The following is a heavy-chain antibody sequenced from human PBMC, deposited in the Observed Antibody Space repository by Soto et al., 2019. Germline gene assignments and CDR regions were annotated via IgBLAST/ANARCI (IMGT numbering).Heavy chain of an antibody. CDR1: GFPFSSYP. Sequence: PGGSLRLSCAASGFPFSSYPMHWVRQAPGKGPEWVAVISVNGNNIHYGDSVKGRFTISRDNSKNTLYLQMSSLRVEDTAVYYCARSHSSSWHWFDPWGQGTLVTVSS. CDR3: ARSHSSSWHWFDP. CDR2: ISVNGNNI. V-gene: IGHV3-30-3*01. J-gene: IGHJ5*02. D-gene: IGHD6-13*01.